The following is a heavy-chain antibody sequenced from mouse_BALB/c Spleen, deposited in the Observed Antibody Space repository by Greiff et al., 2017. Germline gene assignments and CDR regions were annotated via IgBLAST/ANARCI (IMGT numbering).Heavy chain of an antibody. V-gene: IGHV5-9-4*01. Sequence: EVQLQQSGGGLVKPGGSLKLSCAASGFTFSSYAMSWVRQSPEKRLEWVAEISSGGSYTYYPDTVTVRFTISRDNAKNTLYLEMSSLRSEDTAMYNCARESTRGWFAYWGEGTLVTVSA. CDR3: ARESTRGWFAY. CDR1: GFTFSSYA. CDR2: ISSGGSYT. D-gene: IGHD2-14*01. J-gene: IGHJ3*01.